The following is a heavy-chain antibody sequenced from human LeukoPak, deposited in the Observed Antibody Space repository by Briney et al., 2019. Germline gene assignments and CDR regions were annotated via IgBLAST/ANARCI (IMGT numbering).Heavy chain of an antibody. CDR2: ISGGGLT. Sequence: GGSLRLSCAASGFTVGTNYVTWVRQAPGKGLEWVSFISGGGLTYFADSVKGRFTISRDYSKNTVYLKLNSLRADDTAMYFCARGFGGDLLGYYFDSWGQGTLVTVSS. CDR1: GFTVGTNY. J-gene: IGHJ4*02. CDR3: ARGFGGDLLGYYFDS. D-gene: IGHD3-10*01. V-gene: IGHV3-53*01.